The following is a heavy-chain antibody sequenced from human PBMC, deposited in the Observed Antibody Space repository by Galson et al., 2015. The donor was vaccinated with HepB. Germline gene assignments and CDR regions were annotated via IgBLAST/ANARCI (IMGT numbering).Heavy chain of an antibody. CDR3: ARASTYSSSSAGYYYYMDV. Sequence: SVKVSCKASGGTFSTYAISWVRQAPGQGLEWMGGIIPIFGTANYEQKLQGKVTITAEESTSTVHMELSSLTSDDTAVYYCARASTYSSSSAGYYYYMDVWGNGTMVIVSS. CDR2: IIPIFGTA. CDR1: GGTFSTYA. D-gene: IGHD6-6*01. J-gene: IGHJ6*03. V-gene: IGHV1-69*13.